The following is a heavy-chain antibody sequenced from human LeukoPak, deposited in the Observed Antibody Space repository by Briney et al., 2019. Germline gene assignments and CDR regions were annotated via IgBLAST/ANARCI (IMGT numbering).Heavy chain of an antibody. V-gene: IGHV4-59*12. CDR2: IYYSGST. D-gene: IGHD3-10*01. CDR1: GGSINSYY. J-gene: IGHJ4*02. CDR3: ARGGSWFGEIYYFDY. Sequence: SETLSLTCTVSGGSINSYYWSWIRQPPGKGLEWIGYIYYSGSTNYNPSLKSRVTISVDRSKNQFSLKLSSVTAADTAVYYCARGGSWFGEIYYFDYWGQGTLVTVSS.